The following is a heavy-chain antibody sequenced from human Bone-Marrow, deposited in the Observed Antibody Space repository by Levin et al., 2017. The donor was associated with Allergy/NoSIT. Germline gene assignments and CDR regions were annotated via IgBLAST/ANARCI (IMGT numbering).Heavy chain of an antibody. V-gene: IGHV1-2*02. D-gene: IGHD2/OR15-2a*01. J-gene: IGHJ4*02. Sequence: GASVKVSCKASGYTFSDYNIHWARQAPGQGLEWMGWISPNSGDTNYAQRFQGRVTMTTDTSISTAYMELSGLRYDDTATYYCAPYLYEIAYWGQGTLLTVSS. CDR3: APYLYEIAY. CDR2: ISPNSGDT. CDR1: GYTFSDYN.